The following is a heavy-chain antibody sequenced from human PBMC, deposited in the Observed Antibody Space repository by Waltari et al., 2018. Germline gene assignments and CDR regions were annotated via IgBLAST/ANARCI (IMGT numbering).Heavy chain of an antibody. Sequence: QVQLVQSGAEVKKPGSSVKVSCKASGGTFSSYTISWVRKAPGQGLEWMGRIIPILGIANYAQKFQGRVTITADKSTSTAYMELSSLRSEDTAVYYCASIIAAAGISDVWGQGTTVTVSS. CDR3: ASIIAAAGISDV. V-gene: IGHV1-69*02. J-gene: IGHJ6*02. CDR1: GGTFSSYT. CDR2: IIPILGIA. D-gene: IGHD6-13*01.